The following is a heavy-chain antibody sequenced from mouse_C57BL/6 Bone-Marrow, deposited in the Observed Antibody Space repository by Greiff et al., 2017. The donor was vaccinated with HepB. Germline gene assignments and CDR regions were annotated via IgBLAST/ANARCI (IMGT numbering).Heavy chain of an antibody. V-gene: IGHV1-54*01. J-gene: IGHJ2*01. Sequence: VQRVESGAELVRPGTSVTVSCKASGYAFTNYLIEWVKQRPGQGLEWIGVINPGSGGTNYNEKLKGKATLTADKSSSTAYMQLSSLTSEDSAVYFCARRTTVVANFDYWGQGTTLTVSS. D-gene: IGHD1-1*01. CDR2: INPGSGGT. CDR3: ARRTTVVANFDY. CDR1: GYAFTNYL.